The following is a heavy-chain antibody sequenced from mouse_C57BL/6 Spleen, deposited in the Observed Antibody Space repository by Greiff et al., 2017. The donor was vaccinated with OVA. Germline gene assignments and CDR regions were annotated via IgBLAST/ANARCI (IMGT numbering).Heavy chain of an antibody. CDR3: ARPLYDGYYVGY. V-gene: IGHV1-4*01. J-gene: IGHJ2*01. D-gene: IGHD2-3*01. CDR2: INPSSGYT. Sequence: VQLQQSGAELARPGASVKMSCKASGYTFTSYTMHWVKQRPGQGLEWIGYINPSSGYTKYNQKFKDKATLTADKSSSTAYMQLSSLTSEDSAVYYCARPLYDGYYVGYWGKGTTLTVSS. CDR1: GYTFTSYT.